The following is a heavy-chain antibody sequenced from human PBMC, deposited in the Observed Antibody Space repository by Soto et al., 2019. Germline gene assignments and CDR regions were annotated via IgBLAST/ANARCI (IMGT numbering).Heavy chain of an antibody. CDR2: IYYSGST. CDR1: GGSISSGGYY. D-gene: IGHD3-22*01. V-gene: IGHV4-31*03. Sequence: QVQLQESGPGLVKPSQTLSLTCTVSGGSISSGGYYWSWIRQHPGKGLEWIGYIYYSGSTYYNPSLKSRVTISVDTSKNQFSLKLSSVTVADTAVYYCARASYYDSSGYPGGPDYWGQGTLVTVSS. J-gene: IGHJ4*02. CDR3: ARASYYDSSGYPGGPDY.